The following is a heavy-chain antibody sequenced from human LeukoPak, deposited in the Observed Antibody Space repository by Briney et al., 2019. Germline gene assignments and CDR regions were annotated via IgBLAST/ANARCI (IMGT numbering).Heavy chain of an antibody. CDR2: IRYDGSNK. CDR3: VRAIGKGDTTSLYWLDY. D-gene: IGHD2-8*02. CDR1: GFTFSSYG. V-gene: IGHV3-30*02. Sequence: GGSLRLSCAASGFTFSSYGMHWVRQAPGKGLEWVTFIRYDGSNKFYADSVKGRFTISRDNSKNTLYLQMNSLRAEDTAVYYCVRAIGKGDTTSLYWLDYWGQGALVTVSS. J-gene: IGHJ4*02.